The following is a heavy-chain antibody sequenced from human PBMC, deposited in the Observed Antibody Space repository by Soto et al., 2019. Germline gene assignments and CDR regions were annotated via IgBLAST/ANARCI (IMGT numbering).Heavy chain of an antibody. D-gene: IGHD3-22*01. CDR2: IKPKSGGA. CDR3: VRDYYDGSASYGFEF. J-gene: IGHJ3*01. Sequence: QVHLVQSGAEVKKPGASVKVSCKASGYVFTGYYIYWVRQAPGQGLEWMGWIKPKSGGANIAQKLHVWGTLTRHTSITTTYMYVNRLTSNDTAVYYCVRDYYDGSASYGFEFWGQGTPVTVAS. CDR1: GYVFTGYY. V-gene: IGHV1-2*04.